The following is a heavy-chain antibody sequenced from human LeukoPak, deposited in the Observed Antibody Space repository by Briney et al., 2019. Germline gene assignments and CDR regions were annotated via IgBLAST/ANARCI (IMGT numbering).Heavy chain of an antibody. D-gene: IGHD6-19*01. CDR3: TRGGIAVPGEIFDY. J-gene: IGHJ4*02. V-gene: IGHV1-18*01. Sequence: GASVKVSCKASGYIFPNYGISWVRQAPGQGLEWMGWINPNSVKTHSAQKFQARATVTTDTSTTTGYMELRNLTSDDTAVYYCTRGGIAVPGEIFDYWGQGTLVTVSS. CDR2: INPNSVKT. CDR1: GYIFPNYG.